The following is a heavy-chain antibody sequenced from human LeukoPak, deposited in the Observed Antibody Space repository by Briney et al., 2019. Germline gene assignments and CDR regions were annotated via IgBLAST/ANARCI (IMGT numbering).Heavy chain of an antibody. CDR2: ISSSAGTT. Sequence: GGSLRLSCAASGLTLSRYAMTWVRQAPGKGLEWVSTISSSAGTTYYANSVKGRFTISRDNSKNTLYLQMNSLRAEDTAVYYCAKDAYYYDSSGDDAFDIWGQGTMVTVSS. J-gene: IGHJ3*02. CDR1: GLTLSRYA. CDR3: AKDAYYYDSSGDDAFDI. V-gene: IGHV3-23*01. D-gene: IGHD3-22*01.